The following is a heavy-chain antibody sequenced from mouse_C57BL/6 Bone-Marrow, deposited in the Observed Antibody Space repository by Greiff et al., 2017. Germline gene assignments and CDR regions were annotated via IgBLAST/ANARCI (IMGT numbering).Heavy chain of an antibody. Sequence: EVQLVESGEGLVKPGGSLKLSCAASGFTFSSYAMSWVRQTPEKRLEWVAYISSGGDYIYYADTVKGRFTISRDNARNTLYLQMSSLKSEDTAMYYCTRNYCGGSYDYALDYWGQGTAVTVSS. CDR3: TRNYCGGSYDYALDY. V-gene: IGHV5-9-1*02. J-gene: IGHJ4*01. CDR2: ISSGGDYI. CDR1: GFTFSSYA. D-gene: IGHD1-1*02.